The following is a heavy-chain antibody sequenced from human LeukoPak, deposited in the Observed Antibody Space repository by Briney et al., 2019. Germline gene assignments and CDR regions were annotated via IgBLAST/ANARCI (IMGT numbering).Heavy chain of an antibody. CDR1: GGSINNYY. D-gene: IGHD6-19*01. CDR3: ARHRSGDTHPLDY. V-gene: IGHV4-59*08. CDR2: IYYSGSS. J-gene: IGHJ4*02. Sequence: SETLSLTCTVSGGSINNYYWSWIRQPPGKGLEWIGYIYYSGSSKYNPSLQSRLTISVDTSKNQFSLNLNSATAADTAVYYCARHRSGDTHPLDYWGQGTLVTVSS.